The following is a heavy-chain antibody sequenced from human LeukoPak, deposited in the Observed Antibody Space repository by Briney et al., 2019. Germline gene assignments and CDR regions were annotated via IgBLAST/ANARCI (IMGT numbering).Heavy chain of an antibody. CDR3: ARWAAAAPYGMDV. Sequence: GGSLRLSCAASGFSFSSYDMHWVRQAPGKGLEWVAVIWYDGSNKYYADSVKGRFTISRDNSKNTLYLQMNSLRAEDTAVYYCARWAAAAPYGMDVWGQGTTVTVSS. D-gene: IGHD6-13*01. CDR1: GFSFSSYD. V-gene: IGHV3-33*08. CDR2: IWYDGSNK. J-gene: IGHJ6*02.